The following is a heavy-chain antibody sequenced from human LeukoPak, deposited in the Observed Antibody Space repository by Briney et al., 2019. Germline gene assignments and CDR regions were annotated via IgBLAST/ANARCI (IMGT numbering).Heavy chain of an antibody. CDR1: GGSISSSSYY. D-gene: IGHD2-15*01. CDR2: IYYSGST. Sequence: SETLSLTCTVSGGSISSSSYYWGWIRQPPGKGLEWIGSIYYSGSTYYNPSLKSRVTIPVDTPKNQFSLKLSSVTAADTAVYYCARLGVVVVAAPWFDYWGQGTLVTVSS. CDR3: ARLGVVVVAAPWFDY. J-gene: IGHJ4*02. V-gene: IGHV4-39*01.